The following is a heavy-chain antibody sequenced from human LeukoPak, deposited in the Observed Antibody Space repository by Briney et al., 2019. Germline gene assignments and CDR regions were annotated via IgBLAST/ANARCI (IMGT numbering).Heavy chain of an antibody. CDR2: ISAYNGNT. D-gene: IGHD6-19*01. CDR1: GYTFTSYG. V-gene: IGHV1-18*01. CDR3: ARLYTSAWLFDY. J-gene: IGHJ4*02. Sequence: GASVKVSCKASGYTFTSYGINWVRQAPGQGLEWMGWISAYNGNTNYAQKLQGRVTMTTDTSTSTAYMELRSLRSDDTAFYYCARLYTSAWLFDYWGQGTLVTVSS.